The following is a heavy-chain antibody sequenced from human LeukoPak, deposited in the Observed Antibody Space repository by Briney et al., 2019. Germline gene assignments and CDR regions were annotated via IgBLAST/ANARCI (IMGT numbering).Heavy chain of an antibody. CDR3: ARGRRGRWSFFAHFDY. CDR2: IKQDGSEK. V-gene: IGHV3-7*01. CDR1: GFTFSSYW. Sequence: GGSLRLSCAACGFTFSSYWMSWVRQAPGKGLEWVANIKQDGSEKYYVDSVKGRFTISRDNAKNSLYLQMNSLRAEDTAVYYCARGRRGRWSFFAHFDYWGQGTLVTVSS. D-gene: IGHD4-23*01. J-gene: IGHJ4*02.